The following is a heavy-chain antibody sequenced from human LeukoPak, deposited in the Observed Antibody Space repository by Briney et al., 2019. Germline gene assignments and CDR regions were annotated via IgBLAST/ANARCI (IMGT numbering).Heavy chain of an antibody. Sequence: GGSLRLSCAASGFGFSTRGMHWVRQAPGKGLEWVAAISYDGSNKYYADSVKDRFTISRDNSKNTLDLQMNSLRAEDTAVYYCARLYSSGWYADHWGQGTLVTVSS. J-gene: IGHJ4*02. CDR3: ARLYSSGWYADH. V-gene: IGHV3-33*01. D-gene: IGHD6-19*01. CDR1: GFGFSTRG. CDR2: ISYDGSNK.